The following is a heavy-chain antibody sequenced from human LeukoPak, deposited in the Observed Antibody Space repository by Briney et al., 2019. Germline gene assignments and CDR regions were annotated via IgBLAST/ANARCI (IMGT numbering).Heavy chain of an antibody. Sequence: GGSLRLSCAASGFTFSSYAMSWVRQAPGKGLEWVSAISGSGGNTYYADSVKGRFTISRDNSKNTLYLQMNSLRAEDTAVYYCATPGGYDSSGYPVYWGQGTLVTVSS. J-gene: IGHJ4*02. D-gene: IGHD3-22*01. CDR2: ISGSGGNT. V-gene: IGHV3-23*01. CDR3: ATPGGYDSSGYPVY. CDR1: GFTFSSYA.